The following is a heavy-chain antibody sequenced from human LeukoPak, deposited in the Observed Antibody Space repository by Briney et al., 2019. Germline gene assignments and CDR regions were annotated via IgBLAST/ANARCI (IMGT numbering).Heavy chain of an antibody. CDR1: GFTFTTYW. Sequence: GGSLRLSCAASGFTFTTYWMSWIRQAPGKGLEWVSYISSSSSYIYYADSVKGRFTISRDNAKNSLYLQMNSLRAEDTAVYYCATFGGSSSPLDYWGQGTLVTVSS. CDR2: ISSSSSYI. D-gene: IGHD6-6*01. V-gene: IGHV3-21*05. CDR3: ATFGGSSSPLDY. J-gene: IGHJ4*02.